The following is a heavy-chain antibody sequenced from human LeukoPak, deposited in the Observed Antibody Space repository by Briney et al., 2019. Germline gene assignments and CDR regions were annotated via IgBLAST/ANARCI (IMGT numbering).Heavy chain of an antibody. Sequence: GGSLRLSCAASGFTFSSYSMNWVRQAPGKGLEWVSSISSSSSYIYYADSVKGRFTISRDNAKNSLYLQMNSLRAEDTAVYYCASLLGYCSSTSCYEGDWFDPWGQGTLVTVSS. CDR1: GFTFSSYS. J-gene: IGHJ5*02. CDR3: ASLLGYCSSTSCYEGDWFDP. V-gene: IGHV3-21*01. D-gene: IGHD2-2*01. CDR2: ISSSSSYI.